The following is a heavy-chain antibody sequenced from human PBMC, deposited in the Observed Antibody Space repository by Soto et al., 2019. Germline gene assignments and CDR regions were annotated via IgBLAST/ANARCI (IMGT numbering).Heavy chain of an antibody. D-gene: IGHD3-10*01. Sequence: PSETLSLTCTFSVGSISSYYWSWIRRPPGKGLEWIGYIYYSGSTNYNPSLKSRVTISVDTSKNQFSLKLSSVTAADTAVYYCARGVGGWFEPWGQGTRVSVSS. CDR2: IYYSGST. CDR1: VGSISSYY. J-gene: IGHJ5*02. V-gene: IGHV4-59*01. CDR3: ARGVGGWFEP.